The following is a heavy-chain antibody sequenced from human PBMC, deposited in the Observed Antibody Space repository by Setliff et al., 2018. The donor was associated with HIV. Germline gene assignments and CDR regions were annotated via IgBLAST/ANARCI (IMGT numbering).Heavy chain of an antibody. CDR2: IFYSGIN. D-gene: IGHD4-17*01. V-gene: IGHV4-39*01. CDR3: ASFFVTTVTNQDY. J-gene: IGHJ4*02. Sequence: SETLSLTCNVSGGSINSRTHYWGWMRQPPGKGLEWIGSIFYSGINYYNPSLEGRITLSIDLSNNQFSLKLTSVTAADTAMYYCASFFVTTVTNQDYWGQGTPVTVSS. CDR1: GGSINSRTHY.